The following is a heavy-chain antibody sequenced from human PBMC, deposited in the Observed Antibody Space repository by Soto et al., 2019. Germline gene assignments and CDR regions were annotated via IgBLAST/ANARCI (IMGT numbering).Heavy chain of an antibody. J-gene: IGHJ4*02. CDR3: AKDGMQISSGFDY. V-gene: IGHV3-23*01. CDR1: GFTFSSYV. Sequence: EVQLLESGGGLVQPGGSLRLSCAASGFTFSSYVMSWVRQAPGKGLEWVSAISGGGGSTYYADSVKGRFTISRDNSKNTLYLQMTSVRAEDTAVYYCAKDGMQISSGFDYWGQGTVVTVSS. D-gene: IGHD6-6*01. CDR2: ISGGGGST.